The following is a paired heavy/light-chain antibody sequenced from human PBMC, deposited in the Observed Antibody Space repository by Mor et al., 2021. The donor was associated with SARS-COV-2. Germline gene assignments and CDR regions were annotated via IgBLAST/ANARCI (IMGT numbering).Heavy chain of an antibody. J-gene: IGHJ6*02. V-gene: IGHV4-39*07. CDR2: IYYGGST. CDR3: ARRHDSSGHGMDV. CDR1: GGSISSSSYY. Sequence: QLQLQESGPGLVKPSETLSLTCTVSGGSISSSSYYWGWIRQPPGKGLEWIGNIYYGGSTYYNPSLKSRVTISVDTSKNQFSLKLSSVTAADTAVYYCARRHDSSGHGMDVWGQGTTVTVSS. D-gene: IGHD3-22*01.
Light chain of an antibody. V-gene: IGLV3-19*01. CDR1: SLRSYY. CDR3: NSRDSSGNHYV. Sequence: SSELTQDPAVSVALGQTVRITCQGDSLRSYYASWYQQKPGQAPVVVMSGKNNRPSGIPDRFSGSSSGNTASLTITGAQAEDEADYYCNSRDSSGNHYVFGTGTKVTVL. J-gene: IGLJ1*01. CDR2: GKN.